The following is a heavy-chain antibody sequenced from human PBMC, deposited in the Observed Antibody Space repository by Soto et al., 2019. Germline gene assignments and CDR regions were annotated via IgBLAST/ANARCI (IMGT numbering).Heavy chain of an antibody. D-gene: IGHD6-19*01. CDR3: TTDRIAVADHGDY. CDR2: IKSKTDGGTT. Sequence: GGSLRLSCAASGFTFSNAWMSWVRQAPGKGLEWVGRIKSKTDGGTTDYAAPVKGRITITRDDSKNTLHLQMNILKTEATAVYYCTTDRIAVADHGDYWGQGTLVTVSS. V-gene: IGHV3-15*01. CDR1: GFTFSNAW. J-gene: IGHJ4*02.